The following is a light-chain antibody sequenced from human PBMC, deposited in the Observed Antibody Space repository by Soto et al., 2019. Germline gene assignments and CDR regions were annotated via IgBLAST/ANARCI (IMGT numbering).Light chain of an antibody. J-gene: IGKJ5*01. Sequence: DIVLTQSPGTLCLSPVEIATLSCKTSQSSGSNFLAWYQHKPGQAPRLLIYASSNRATGIPDRFSGSASGTDFTLTINRLEPEDFAVYYCQLYGISPHFGQGTRLEIK. CDR3: QLYGISPH. CDR2: ASS. CDR1: QSSGSNF. V-gene: IGKV3-20*01.